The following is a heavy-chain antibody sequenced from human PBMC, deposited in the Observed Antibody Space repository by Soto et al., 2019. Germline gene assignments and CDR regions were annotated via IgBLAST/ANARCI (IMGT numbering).Heavy chain of an antibody. Sequence: SETLSLTCTVSGGSISSYYWSWIRQPPGKGLEWIGYIYYSGSTNYNPSLKSRVTISVDTSKNQFSLKLSSVTAADTAVYYCARVVVVAATRQLLFDYWGQGTLVTVSS. CDR1: GGSISSYY. D-gene: IGHD2-15*01. CDR2: IYYSGST. V-gene: IGHV4-59*01. CDR3: ARVVVVAATRQLLFDY. J-gene: IGHJ4*02.